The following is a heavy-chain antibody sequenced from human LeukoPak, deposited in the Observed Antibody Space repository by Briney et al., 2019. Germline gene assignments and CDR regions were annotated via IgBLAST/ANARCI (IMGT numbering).Heavy chain of an antibody. CDR2: ISGGGGST. J-gene: IGHJ3*02. V-gene: IGHV3-23*01. CDR1: GFTFSRNA. D-gene: IGHD3-22*01. CDR3: AKDAKPYYYDSSGYYYAGAFDI. Sequence: GGSLRLSCAASGFTFSRNAMSWVRQAPGKGLEGVSVISGGGGSTYYAASVKGRFTISRDNSKNTLHLQMNSLRDEDTAVYYCAKDAKPYYYDSSGYYYAGAFDIWGQGTMVTVSS.